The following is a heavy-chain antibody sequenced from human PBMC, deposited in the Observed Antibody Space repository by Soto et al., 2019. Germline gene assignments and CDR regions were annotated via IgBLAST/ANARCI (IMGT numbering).Heavy chain of an antibody. Sequence: QVQLVQSGAEVREPGASVKVSCKASGYSFSSLDINWVRQTTGQGLEWMGWVQPRDGRTGYAQKFQGRVTMTRDSTINSASMELSSLTSDDTAFYYCARGVTAGVDYWGQGTLVTVSS. V-gene: IGHV1-8*01. CDR2: VQPRDGRT. CDR1: GYSFSSLD. D-gene: IGHD1-26*01. J-gene: IGHJ4*02. CDR3: ARGVTAGVDY.